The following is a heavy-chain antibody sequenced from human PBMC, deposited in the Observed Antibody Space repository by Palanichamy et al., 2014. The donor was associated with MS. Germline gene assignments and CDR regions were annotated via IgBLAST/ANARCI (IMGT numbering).Heavy chain of an antibody. V-gene: IGHV1-3*01. Sequence: QVQLVQSGAAVKKPGASVKVSCKASGYAFTDYAIHWVRQAPGQRLEWMGWINAGNGNTKYSQKFQSRVTITRDTSADTAYMELSGLRSEGTALYYCAREHDSWSGYSFDFWGQGTLVTASS. CDR1: GYAFTDYA. D-gene: IGHD3-3*01. CDR3: AREHDSWSGYSFDF. CDR2: INAGNGNT. J-gene: IGHJ4*02.